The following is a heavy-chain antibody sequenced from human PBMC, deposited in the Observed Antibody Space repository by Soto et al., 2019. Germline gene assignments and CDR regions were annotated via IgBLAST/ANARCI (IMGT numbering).Heavy chain of an antibody. D-gene: IGHD6-13*01. CDR3: AGDLAAGDL. Sequence: QEQLVQAGAEVKEPGASVKVSCKASGYTFINYYIHWVRQAPGQGLEWMAIINPMGGSTNYAQEFQGRVTLTSDTSTSTVYMELRSLRFEDAALFYCAGDLAAGDLWGQGTLVTVSS. J-gene: IGHJ5*02. CDR1: GYTFINYY. CDR2: INPMGGST. V-gene: IGHV1-46*01.